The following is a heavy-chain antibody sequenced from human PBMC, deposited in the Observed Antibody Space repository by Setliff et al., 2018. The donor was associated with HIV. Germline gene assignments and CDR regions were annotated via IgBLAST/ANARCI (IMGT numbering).Heavy chain of an antibody. CDR3: ARAGSAAASPLDY. CDR2: IYYTGTT. Sequence: SETLSLTCSVSGSSLTSTDFYWGWIRQPPGKGLEWIGNIYYTGTTYYNSSLKSRVTISIDTSKNQFSLKLTSVTAADTAVYYCARAGSAAASPLDYWGQGTLVTVSS. J-gene: IGHJ4*02. V-gene: IGHV4-39*07. D-gene: IGHD6-6*01. CDR1: GSSLTSTDFY.